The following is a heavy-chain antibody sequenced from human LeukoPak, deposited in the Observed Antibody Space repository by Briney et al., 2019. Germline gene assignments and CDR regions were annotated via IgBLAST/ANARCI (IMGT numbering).Heavy chain of an antibody. CDR1: GYSFTIYW. CDR3: ARHASNYDSSGPPDY. CDR2: IYPGDSDT. J-gene: IGHJ4*02. D-gene: IGHD3-22*01. Sequence: GESLKFSCKASGYSFTIYWIGWVRQLPGKGLEWLGIIYPGDSDTRYSPSFQGQVTISADKSISTAYLQWSSLKASDTAMYYCARHASNYDSSGPPDYWGQGTLVTVSS. V-gene: IGHV5-51*01.